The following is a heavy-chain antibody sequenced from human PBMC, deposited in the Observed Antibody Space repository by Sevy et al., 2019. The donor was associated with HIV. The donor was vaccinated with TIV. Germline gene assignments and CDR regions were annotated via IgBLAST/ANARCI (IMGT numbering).Heavy chain of an antibody. D-gene: IGHD3-9*01. Sequence: GGSLRLSCAASGFIFSNYNMSWVRQAPGKGLEWVSVISGSGGRTHYADSVKGRFTISRENSKNTLYLQMNSLRAEDTAVYYCAKRFPKGTYFDIWGQGTLVTVSS. J-gene: IGHJ4*02. CDR2: ISGSGGRT. V-gene: IGHV3-23*01. CDR3: AKRFPKGTYFDI. CDR1: GFIFSNYN.